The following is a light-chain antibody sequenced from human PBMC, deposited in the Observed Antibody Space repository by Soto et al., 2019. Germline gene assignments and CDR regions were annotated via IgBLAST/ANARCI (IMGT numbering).Light chain of an antibody. V-gene: IGKV3-20*01. J-gene: IGKJ5*01. CDR3: QQYASSPIT. CDR1: QTVGSNY. Sequence: IVLTQYPGTLSLSPGERATLSCRASQTVGSNYLAWYQQKPGQGPMPLIYGVYIRATGTPDRFTGSGSGADFTLTISRLEPEDVAVYYCQQYASSPITCGQGTRLEIK. CDR2: GVY.